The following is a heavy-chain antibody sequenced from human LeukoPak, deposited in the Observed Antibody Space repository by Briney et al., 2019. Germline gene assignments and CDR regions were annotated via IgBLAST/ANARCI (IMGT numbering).Heavy chain of an antibody. Sequence: ETLSLTCTVSGYSISSGYYWGWIRQPPGKGLEWVGRIKAKPHGGTTDYAAPVKGRFTISRDDSKNTLYLQMNSLKTEDTAVYYCTTDGVGIEGATFDYWGQGILVTVSS. CDR2: IKAKPHGGTT. J-gene: IGHJ4*02. D-gene: IGHD1-26*01. CDR1: GYSISSGYY. CDR3: TTDGVGIEGATFDY. V-gene: IGHV3-15*01.